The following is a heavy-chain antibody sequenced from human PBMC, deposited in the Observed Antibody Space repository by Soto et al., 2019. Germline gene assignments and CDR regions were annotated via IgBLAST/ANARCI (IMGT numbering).Heavy chain of an antibody. CDR3: ARWNGYGDS. Sequence: VQLLESGGGLAQPGGSLRLSCAASGFSISTYGVTWVRQAPGKGLEWVSGFSGSSGNTYYADSVKGRFTISRDNSKNPVYLQMNSLRAEDTAVYYCARWNGYGDSWGQGTLVTVSS. CDR1: GFSISTYG. V-gene: IGHV3-23*01. CDR2: FSGSSGNT. J-gene: IGHJ4*02. D-gene: IGHD1-1*01.